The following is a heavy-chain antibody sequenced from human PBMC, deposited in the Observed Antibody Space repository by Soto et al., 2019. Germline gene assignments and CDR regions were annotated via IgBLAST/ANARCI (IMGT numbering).Heavy chain of an antibody. CDR1: GFTFSSYG. J-gene: IGHJ6*02. V-gene: IGHV3-33*01. Sequence: QVQLVESGGGVAQPGRSLRLSCAASGFTFSSYGMHWVRQAPGKGLEWVAVIWYDGSNKYYADSVKGRFTISRDNSKNTLYLQMNSLRAEDTAVYYCARDRYGSGSYFTINLGGMDVWGQGTTVTVSS. D-gene: IGHD3-10*01. CDR2: IWYDGSNK. CDR3: ARDRYGSGSYFTINLGGMDV.